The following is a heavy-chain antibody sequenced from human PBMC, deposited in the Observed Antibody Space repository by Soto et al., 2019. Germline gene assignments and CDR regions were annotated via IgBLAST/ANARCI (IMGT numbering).Heavy chain of an antibody. CDR3: ARDNGVPDFLDV. V-gene: IGHV4-31*03. J-gene: IGHJ6*02. CDR1: GGSINSGGYY. CDR2: IYFSGST. Sequence: SETLSLTCTVSGGSINSGGYYWSWIRQHPGKGLEWIGCIYFSGSTYYNPSLKSRVTISADTSQKQFSLKVISVTAADTGVYYCARDNGVPDFLDVWGQGTTVTVSS. D-gene: IGHD3-3*01.